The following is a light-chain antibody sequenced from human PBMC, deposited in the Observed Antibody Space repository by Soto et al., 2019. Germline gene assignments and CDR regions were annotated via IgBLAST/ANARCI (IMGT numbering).Light chain of an antibody. CDR3: SSYTSSNTYV. CDR2: DVS. J-gene: IGLJ1*01. V-gene: IGLV2-14*03. CDR1: ISDVSGYNF. Sequence: QSVLTQPAYVSGSPGPSITISCTGTISDVSGYNFVSWYQQYSGKAHKLLIYDVSNRPSGVSNRFSGSKSGNTASLTISGLQAEDEADYYCSSYTSSNTYVFGAGTKVTVL.